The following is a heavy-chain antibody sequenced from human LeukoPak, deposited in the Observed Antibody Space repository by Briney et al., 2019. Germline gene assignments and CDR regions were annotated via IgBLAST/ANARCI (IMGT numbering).Heavy chain of an antibody. CDR3: ARDQRSRSAWGFDY. CDR2: IHISESI. Sequence: SETLSLTCTVSGGSISSYYWSWIRQPAGKGLEWIGRIHISESINYNPSLKSRVTMSVDTSKNQFSLRLSSVTAADTAVYYCARDQRSRSAWGFDYWGQGTLVTVSS. J-gene: IGHJ4*02. V-gene: IGHV4-4*07. D-gene: IGHD6-19*01. CDR1: GGSISSYY.